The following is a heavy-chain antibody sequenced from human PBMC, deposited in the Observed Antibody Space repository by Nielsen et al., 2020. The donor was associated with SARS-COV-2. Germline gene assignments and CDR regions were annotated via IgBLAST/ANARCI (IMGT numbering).Heavy chain of an antibody. CDR3: AKDKHRPYYGSGSYLGSLFDY. V-gene: IGHV3-11*05. D-gene: IGHD3-10*01. J-gene: IGHJ4*02. CDR2: ISSISVYS. Sequence: GGSLRLSCAGSGFTFSDYYMTWIRQAPGKGLEWISYISSISVYSDSADSVKGRFTISRDNTKNSLYLQMNSLRAEDTALYYCAKDKHRPYYGSGSYLGSLFDYWGQGILVTVSS. CDR1: GFTFSDYY.